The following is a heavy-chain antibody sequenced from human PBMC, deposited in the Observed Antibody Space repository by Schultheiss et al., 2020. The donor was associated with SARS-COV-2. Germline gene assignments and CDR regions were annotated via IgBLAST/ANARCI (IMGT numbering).Heavy chain of an antibody. D-gene: IGHD6-13*01. CDR2: ISSSSSYI. J-gene: IGHJ5*02. CDR3: ARGQQLGDNWFDP. Sequence: GGSLRLSCAASGFTFSSYSMNWVRQAPGKGLEWVSSISSSSSYIYYADSVKGRFTISRDNAKNSLYLQMNSLRAEDTAVYYCARGQQLGDNWFDPWGQGTLVTVSS. V-gene: IGHV3-21*01. CDR1: GFTFSSYS.